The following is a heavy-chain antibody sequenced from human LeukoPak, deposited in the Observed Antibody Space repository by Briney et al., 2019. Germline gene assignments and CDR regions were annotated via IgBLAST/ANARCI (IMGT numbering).Heavy chain of an antibody. Sequence: SETLSLTCTVSGGSISSGSYYWSWIRQPAGKGLEWIGRIYTSGSTNYNPSLKSRVTISVDTPKNQFSLKLSSVTAADTAVYYCARDIESGIGGATGFDYWGQEPWSPSPQ. D-gene: IGHD1-26*01. CDR1: GGSISSGSYY. CDR3: ARDIESGIGGATGFDY. CDR2: IYTSGST. J-gene: IGHJ4*01. V-gene: IGHV4-61*02.